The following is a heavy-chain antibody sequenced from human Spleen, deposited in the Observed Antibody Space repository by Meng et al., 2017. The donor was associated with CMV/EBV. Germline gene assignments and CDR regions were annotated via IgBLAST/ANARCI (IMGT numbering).Heavy chain of an antibody. CDR3: ARDRSGGSWSSFDY. D-gene: IGHD2-15*01. Sequence: GYGGAFSGYYWSWIRQPPGKGLKWIGEINHSGSTNYNPSLKSRVTISVDTSKNQFSLKLSSVTAADTAVYYCARDRSGGSWSSFDYWGQGTLVTVSS. V-gene: IGHV4-34*01. CDR2: INHSGST. J-gene: IGHJ4*02. CDR1: GGAFSGYY.